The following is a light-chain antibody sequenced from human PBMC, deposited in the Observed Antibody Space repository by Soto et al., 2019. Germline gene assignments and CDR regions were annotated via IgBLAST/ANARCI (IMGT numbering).Light chain of an antibody. J-gene: IGKJ1*01. V-gene: IGKV3-20*01. CDR2: GPS. CDR1: QSIGPY. Sequence: IVMTQSPATLSVSPGERATLSCRASQSIGPYLAWYQQRPGQAPRLLIYGPSTRATGIPDRFSGSGSGTDFTLTISGLEPEDFAVYYCQQYGSSPWTFGQGTKVDIK. CDR3: QQYGSSPWT.